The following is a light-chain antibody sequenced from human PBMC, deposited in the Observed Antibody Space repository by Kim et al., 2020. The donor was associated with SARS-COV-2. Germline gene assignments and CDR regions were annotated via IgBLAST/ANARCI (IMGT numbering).Light chain of an antibody. CDR3: ALYMGSAIWV. CDR2: STN. J-gene: IGLJ3*02. V-gene: IGLV8-61*01. CDR1: SGSVSTSHY. Sequence: QAVVTQEPSFSVSPGGTVTLTCGLRSGSVSTSHYANWYQQTPGQPPRALIYSTNSRSSGVPDRFSGSIFGTKAALTITGAQTEDECDYYCALYMGSAIWVFGGGTQLTVL.